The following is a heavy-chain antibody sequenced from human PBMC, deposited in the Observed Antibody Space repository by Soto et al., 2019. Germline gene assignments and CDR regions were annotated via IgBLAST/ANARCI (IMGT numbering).Heavy chain of an antibody. V-gene: IGHV4-61*01. CDR3: ARQVIASDCFAY. D-gene: IGHD2-21*01. CDR2: IYYSGST. CDR1: GGSVSSGSYY. J-gene: IGHJ4*02. Sequence: QVQLQESGPGLVKPSETLSLTCTVSGGSVSSGSYYWSWIRQPPGKGLEWIGYIYYSGSTNYNPSRKSRVTISVDTSKHQFSLTLSSVTAAATAVYYCARQVIASDCFAYWGQGTLVTVSS.